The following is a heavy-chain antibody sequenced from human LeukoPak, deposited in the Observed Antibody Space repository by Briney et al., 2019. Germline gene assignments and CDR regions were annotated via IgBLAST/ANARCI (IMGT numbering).Heavy chain of an antibody. J-gene: IGHJ4*02. Sequence: SETLSLTCTVSGGSIRSSTDYWGWIRQPPGKELEWIGSIYYSGSIYYNPSLKSRVTISVDTSKNQFSVKLSSVTAADTAVYYCARSIRGYSSGWYYFDYWGQGTLITVSS. V-gene: IGHV4-39*07. D-gene: IGHD6-19*01. CDR3: ARSIRGYSSGWYYFDY. CDR1: GGSIRSSTDY. CDR2: IYYSGSI.